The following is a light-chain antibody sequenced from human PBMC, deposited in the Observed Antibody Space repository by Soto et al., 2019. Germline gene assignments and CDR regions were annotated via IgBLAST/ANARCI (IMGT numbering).Light chain of an antibody. J-gene: IGLJ3*02. CDR2: DVS. CDR3: SSYTTSSTSGV. V-gene: IGLV2-14*01. Sequence: QSALTQPASVSGSPGQSITISCTGTTSDVGGYNSVSWYQQHPGKAPKPMIYDVSNRPSGVSNRFSGSKSGNTASLTISGLQAEDEADYFCSSYTTSSTSGVFGGGTKLTVL. CDR1: TSDVGGYNS.